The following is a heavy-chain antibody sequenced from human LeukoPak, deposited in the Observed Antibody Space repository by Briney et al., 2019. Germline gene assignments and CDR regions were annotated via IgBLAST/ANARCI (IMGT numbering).Heavy chain of an antibody. CDR3: ARVFDLLVPQGTGDLVY. CDR1: GYTFTGYY. CDR2: INPNSGGT. D-gene: IGHD3-10*01. Sequence: ASVKVSCKASGYTFTGYYMHWVRQAPGQGLEWMGWINPNSGGTNYAQKFQGRVTMTRDTSISTAYMELSWLKSDDTAVYYCARVFDLLVPQGTGDLVYWGQGTLVTVSS. J-gene: IGHJ4*02. V-gene: IGHV1-2*02.